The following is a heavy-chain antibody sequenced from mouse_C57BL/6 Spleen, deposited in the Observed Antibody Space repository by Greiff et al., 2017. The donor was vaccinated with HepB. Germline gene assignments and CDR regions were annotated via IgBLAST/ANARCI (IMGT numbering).Heavy chain of an antibody. V-gene: IGHV3-6*01. CDR2: ISYDGSN. Sequence: EVKLEESGPGLVKPSQSLSLTCSVTGYSITSGYYWNWIRQFPGNKLEWMGYISYDGSNNYNPSLKNRISITRDTSKNQFFLKLNSVTTEDTATYYGAREYGGNFFYSMDYWGQGTSVTVSS. D-gene: IGHD2-1*01. CDR1: GYSITSGYY. CDR3: AREYGGNFFYSMDY. J-gene: IGHJ4*01.